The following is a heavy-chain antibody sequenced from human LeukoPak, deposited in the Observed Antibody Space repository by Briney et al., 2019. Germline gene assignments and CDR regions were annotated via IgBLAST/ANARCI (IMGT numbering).Heavy chain of an antibody. J-gene: IGHJ3*02. CDR3: SPDGQLRAFYI. CDR1: GHPFRSYA. V-gene: IGHV3-23*01. D-gene: IGHD6-13*01. Sequence: GGSLRLSCAVPGHPFRSYAMSGVGQAPGKGLEWVSAISGSGGSTYYADSVKGRFTISRDNSKDTLYLQMNSLRAEDTAVYYCSPDGQLRAFYIWGQGTMVTVSS. CDR2: ISGSGGST.